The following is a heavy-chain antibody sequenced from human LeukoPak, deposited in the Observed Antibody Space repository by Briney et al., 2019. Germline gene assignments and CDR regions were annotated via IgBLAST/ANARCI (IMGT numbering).Heavy chain of an antibody. D-gene: IGHD6-19*01. CDR1: GFTFSTYA. CDR2: ISGSDGGI. J-gene: IGHJ4*02. CDR3: AKDLIWLAYYFDH. V-gene: IGHV3-23*01. Sequence: GGSLRLSCAASGFTFSTYAMSWVRQAPGKGLEWVSAISGSDGGIYYADSVRGRFAISRDNSKSTLYLQMNSLRAEDTAVYYCAKDLIWLAYYFDHWGQGTLVTVSS.